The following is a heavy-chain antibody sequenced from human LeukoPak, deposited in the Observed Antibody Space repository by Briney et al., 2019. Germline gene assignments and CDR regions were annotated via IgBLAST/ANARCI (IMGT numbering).Heavy chain of an antibody. CDR2: IDPSGGST. J-gene: IGHJ4*02. CDR1: GYTFTSCY. V-gene: IGHV1-46*01. CDR3: VRNAASGFDY. Sequence: ASVKVSCKASGYTFTSCYMHWVRQAPGQGLEWMGRIDPSGGSTPYAQKFQGRLIMTRDMSTNTVEMELSSLRSEDTAVYYCVRNAASGFDYWGQGTLVIVSS.